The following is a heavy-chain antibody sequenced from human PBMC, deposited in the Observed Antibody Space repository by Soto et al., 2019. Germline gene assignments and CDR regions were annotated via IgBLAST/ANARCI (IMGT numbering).Heavy chain of an antibody. CDR1: GGTFSSYA. D-gene: IGHD3-10*01. Sequence: QVQLVQSGAEVKKPGSSVKVSCKASGGTFSSYAISWVRQAPGQGLEWMGGIIPIFGTANYAQKFQGRVRITADESQSTAYMELRSRRSEDTAVYYCARDLVGVPGTTLTYYYYYGMDVWGQGTTVTVSS. CDR2: IIPIFGTA. CDR3: ARDLVGVPGTTLTYYYYYGMDV. V-gene: IGHV1-69*12. J-gene: IGHJ6*02.